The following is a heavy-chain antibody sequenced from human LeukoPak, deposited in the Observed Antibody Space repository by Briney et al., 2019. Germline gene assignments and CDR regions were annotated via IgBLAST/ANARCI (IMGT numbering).Heavy chain of an antibody. J-gene: IGHJ5*02. D-gene: IGHD1-26*01. CDR2: ISGSGGST. Sequence: GGSLRLSCAASGFTFSSYAMSWVRQAPGKGLERVSAISGSGGSTYYADSVKGRFTISRDNSKNTLYLQMNSLRAEDTAVYYCAKDRSGSYPLGDWFDPWGQGTLVTVSS. CDR3: AKDRSGSYPLGDWFDP. CDR1: GFTFSSYA. V-gene: IGHV3-23*01.